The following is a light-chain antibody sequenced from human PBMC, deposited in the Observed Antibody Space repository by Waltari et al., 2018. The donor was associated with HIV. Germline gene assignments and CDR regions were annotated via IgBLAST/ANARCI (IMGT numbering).Light chain of an antibody. CDR3: CSYAGSYPVV. Sequence: QSALTQPRPVSGSPGQSVTISCTGTSSDVGVYNFLSWYLQHPGKAPKLQIDDVSKRPAGVPDRVSGAKSGNTAALTISGRQAEDEAEYYGCSYAGSYPVVFGGGTKLTVL. CDR2: DVS. J-gene: IGLJ2*01. CDR1: SSDVGVYNF. V-gene: IGLV2-11*01.